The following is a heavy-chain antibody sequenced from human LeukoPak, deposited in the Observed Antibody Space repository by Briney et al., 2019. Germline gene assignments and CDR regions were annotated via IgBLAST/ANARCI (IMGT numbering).Heavy chain of an antibody. Sequence: SVKVSCKASGGTFSSYAISWVRQAPGQGLEWMGGIIPIFGTANYAQKFQGRVTITTDESTSTAYMELSSLRSEDTAVYYCARVQNSGSLGGWFDPWGQGTLVTVSS. V-gene: IGHV1-69*05. CDR3: ARVQNSGSLGGWFDP. CDR1: GGTFSSYA. CDR2: IIPIFGTA. J-gene: IGHJ5*02. D-gene: IGHD1-26*01.